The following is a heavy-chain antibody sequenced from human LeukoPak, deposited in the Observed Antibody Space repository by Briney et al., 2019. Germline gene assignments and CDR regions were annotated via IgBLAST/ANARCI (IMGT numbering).Heavy chain of an antibody. CDR1: GFTFSSYE. D-gene: IGHD5-24*01. Sequence: GGSLRLSCAASGFTFSSYEMNWVRQTPGKGPEWVSTIPDGSSNTYYADSVKGRFTISRDNSKNTLYLQMNSLGAEDTAVYYCAKWLRVATTYFDYWGQGTLVTVSS. V-gene: IGHV3-23*01. CDR2: IPDGSSNT. J-gene: IGHJ4*02. CDR3: AKWLRVATTYFDY.